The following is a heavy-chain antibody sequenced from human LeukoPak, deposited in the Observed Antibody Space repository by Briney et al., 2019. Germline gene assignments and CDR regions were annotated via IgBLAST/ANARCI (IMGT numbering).Heavy chain of an antibody. CDR3: TTDIRPYYYDSSGYYGTGD. CDR2: IKSKTDGGTT. D-gene: IGHD3-22*01. CDR1: GFTFSNAW. J-gene: IGHJ4*02. V-gene: IGHV3-15*01. Sequence: GGSLRLSCASSGFTFSNAWMSWVRQAPGKGLEWVGRIKSKTDGGTTDYAAPVKGRFTISRDDSKNTLYLQMNSLKTEDTAVYYCTTDIRPYYYDSSGYYGTGDWGQGTLVTVSS.